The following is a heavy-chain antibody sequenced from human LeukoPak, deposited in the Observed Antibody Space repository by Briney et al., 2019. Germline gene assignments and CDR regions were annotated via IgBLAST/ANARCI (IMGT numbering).Heavy chain of an antibody. V-gene: IGHV1-69*04. J-gene: IGHJ1*01. CDR1: GATFSSYA. CDR3: MRXKXXXXXXXXX. CDR2: IIPILGTA. Sequence: ASVKVSCKTSGATFSSYAINWVRQAPGEGLEWLGRIIPILGTADYAEKFQGRVTITADKSTTTAYMELSSLRYEDTAMYFCMRXKXXXXXXXXXWGQXXLXTVSS.